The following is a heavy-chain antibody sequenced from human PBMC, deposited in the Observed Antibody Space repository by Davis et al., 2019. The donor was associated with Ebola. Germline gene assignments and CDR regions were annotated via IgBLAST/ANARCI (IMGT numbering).Heavy chain of an antibody. CDR3: ASNSGSLRVFDY. D-gene: IGHD1-26*01. Sequence: GESLKISCAASGFTFSDYYMSWIRQAPGKGLEWVSYISSSGSTIYYADSVKGRFTISRGNSKNTLYLQMNSLRAEDTAVYYCASNSGSLRVFDYWGQGTLVTVSS. CDR2: ISSSGSTI. V-gene: IGHV3-11*04. CDR1: GFTFSDYY. J-gene: IGHJ4*02.